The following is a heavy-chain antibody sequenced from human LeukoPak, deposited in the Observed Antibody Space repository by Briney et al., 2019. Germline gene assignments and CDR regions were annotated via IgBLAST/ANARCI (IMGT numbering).Heavy chain of an antibody. Sequence: GGSLRLSCAASGLTFSGYWMNWVRQAPGKGLEWVANMKPDGSERYYVDSVKGRFTISRDNAKNTVYLQMNSLRAEDTAVYYCARDQLYCTGGTCYFDYWGQGTLVTVSS. V-gene: IGHV3-7*01. CDR1: GLTFSGYW. J-gene: IGHJ4*02. CDR2: MKPDGSER. D-gene: IGHD2-8*02. CDR3: ARDQLYCTGGTCYFDY.